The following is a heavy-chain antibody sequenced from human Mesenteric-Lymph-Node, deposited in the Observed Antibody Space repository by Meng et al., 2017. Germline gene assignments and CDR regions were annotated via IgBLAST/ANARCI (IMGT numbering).Heavy chain of an antibody. CDR1: GIAVSNNY. Sequence: GESLKISCAASGIAVSNNYMGWVRQPPGKGLEWVSIIYRGGNNDYVDSVKGRFTISRDNSKNSLHLQMNSLRVEDTALYYCATSSLGWGGDAFDIWGQGKMVTVSS. CDR3: ATSSLGWGGDAFDI. CDR2: IYRGGNN. J-gene: IGHJ3*02. V-gene: IGHV3-53*01. D-gene: IGHD7-27*01.